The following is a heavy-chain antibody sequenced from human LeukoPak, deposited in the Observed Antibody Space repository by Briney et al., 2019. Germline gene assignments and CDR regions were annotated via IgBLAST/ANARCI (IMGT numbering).Heavy chain of an antibody. CDR1: GFTFSTYG. D-gene: IGHD2-2*01. J-gene: IGHJ4*02. V-gene: IGHV3-33*06. Sequence: VGSLRLSCAASGFTFSTYGMHWVRQAPGRGLEWVAVIWFDGSNKYNADSVRGRFTISRDNSKNTLYLEMNSLRDEDTAVYYCAKASGRYCSSTRCQAPLDYWGQGTLVTVSS. CDR3: AKASGRYCSSTRCQAPLDY. CDR2: IWFDGSNK.